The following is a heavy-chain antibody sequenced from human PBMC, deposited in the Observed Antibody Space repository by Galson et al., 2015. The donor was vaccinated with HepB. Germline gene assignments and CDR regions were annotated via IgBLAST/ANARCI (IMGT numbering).Heavy chain of an antibody. V-gene: IGHV3-30-3*01. J-gene: IGHJ3*02. Sequence: SLRLSCAASGFTFSSYAMHWVRQAPGKGLEWVAVISYDGSNKYYADSVKGRFTISRDNSKNTLYLQMNSLKTEDTAVYYCFVVGATQTFDAFDIWGQGTMVTVSS. D-gene: IGHD1-26*01. CDR1: GFTFSSYA. CDR2: ISYDGSNK. CDR3: FVVGATQTFDAFDI.